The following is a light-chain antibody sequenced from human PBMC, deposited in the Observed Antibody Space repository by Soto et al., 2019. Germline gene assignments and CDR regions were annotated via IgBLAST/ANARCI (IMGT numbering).Light chain of an antibody. Sequence: EIVLTQSPGTLSLSPGERATLSCRASQSVSSSYLAWYQQKPGQAPRLLIYGASSRATGIPDRFSGSGSGTDFTLTISRLEPEDFAMYYCQQYGRSPLVTFVQGTRLEIK. J-gene: IGKJ5*01. CDR2: GAS. CDR3: QQYGRSPLVT. V-gene: IGKV3-20*01. CDR1: QSVSSSY.